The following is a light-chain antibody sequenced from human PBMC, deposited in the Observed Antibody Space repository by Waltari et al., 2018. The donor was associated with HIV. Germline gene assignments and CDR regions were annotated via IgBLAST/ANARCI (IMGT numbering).Light chain of an antibody. CDR2: DDS. CDR1: NIGSKS. J-gene: IGLJ3*02. Sequence: SYVLTQPPSVSVAPGQTARVTCGGNNIGSKSVHWYQVKPGQAPVLVVYDDSDRPSGIPERFSGSNSGNTATLTISRVEAGDEADYYGQVWDTGGDHPEWVFGGGTKLTVL. V-gene: IGLV3-21*02. CDR3: QVWDTGGDHPEWV.